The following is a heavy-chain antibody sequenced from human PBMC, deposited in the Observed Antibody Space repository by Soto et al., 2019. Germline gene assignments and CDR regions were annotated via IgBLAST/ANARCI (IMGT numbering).Heavy chain of an antibody. CDR2: ISGSDDST. D-gene: IGHD6-6*01. J-gene: IGHJ4*02. Sequence: EVQLLESGGGLVQPGESLRLSCAASGFTFSSYAMSWVRQAPGKGLEWVSVISGSDDSTYYADSVKGRFTISRDNSKNTQYLQMNSLRPEDKAVSYCTKRSSSSIFDYWGPGALGTVS. CDR1: GFTFSSYA. CDR3: TKRSSSSIFDY. V-gene: IGHV3-23*01.